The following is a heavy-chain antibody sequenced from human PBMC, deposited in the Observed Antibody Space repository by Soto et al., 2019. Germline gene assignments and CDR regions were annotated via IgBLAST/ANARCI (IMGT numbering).Heavy chain of an antibody. J-gene: IGHJ6*02. Sequence: PSETLSLTCTVSGGSISSGDYYWSWIRPPPGKGLEWIGYIYYSGSTYYNPSLKSRVTISVDTSKNQFSLKLSSVTAADTAVYYCARDHYVYDILTGYGYYYGMDVWGQGTTVT. CDR3: ARDHYVYDILTGYGYYYGMDV. V-gene: IGHV4-30-4*01. D-gene: IGHD3-9*01. CDR1: GGSISSGDYY. CDR2: IYYSGST.